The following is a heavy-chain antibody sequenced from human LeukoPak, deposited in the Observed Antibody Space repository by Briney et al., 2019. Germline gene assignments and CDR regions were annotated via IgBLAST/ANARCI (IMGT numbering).Heavy chain of an antibody. CDR2: ISSSGDDP. V-gene: IGHV3-23*01. Sequence: GRSLRLSCAASGFTFSSYAMSWVRQAPGQGLDWPSVISSSGDDPYYADSVKGRFTISRDNSKNTLHLQMNSLRADDTAMYYCSKATHLSLSSALIYWGQGTLVTVSS. CDR1: GFTFSSYA. J-gene: IGHJ4*02. CDR3: SKATHLSLSSALIY. D-gene: IGHD3-3*02.